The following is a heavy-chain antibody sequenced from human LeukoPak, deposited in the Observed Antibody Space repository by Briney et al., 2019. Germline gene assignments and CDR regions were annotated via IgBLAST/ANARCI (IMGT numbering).Heavy chain of an antibody. J-gene: IGHJ4*02. Sequence: SQTLSLTCVISGDSVSSNSAAWNWFRQSPLRGLEWLGRTYYRSKWYNDYAVSVKSRITINPDTSKNQISLQLNSVTPEDTAVYYCAGGTGVFDYWGQGTLVTVSS. D-gene: IGHD7-27*01. CDR3: AGGTGVFDY. V-gene: IGHV6-1*01. CDR1: GDSVSSNSAA. CDR2: TYYRSKWYN.